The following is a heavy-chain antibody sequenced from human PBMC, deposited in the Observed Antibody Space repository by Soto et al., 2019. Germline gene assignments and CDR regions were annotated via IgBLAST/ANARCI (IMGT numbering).Heavy chain of an antibody. CDR1: GFTFSDYY. V-gene: IGHV3-11*06. Sequence: QVQLVESGGGLVKPGGSLRLSCAASGFTFSDYYMNWIRQAPGKGLEWVSYISNSGGSTNYADSVKGRFTVSRENAKNSLYLQMNNLRADDTAVYYCPTVAAYGNYRFNYWGQGALVTVSS. D-gene: IGHD4-17*01. CDR2: ISNSGGST. CDR3: PTVAAYGNYRFNY. J-gene: IGHJ4*02.